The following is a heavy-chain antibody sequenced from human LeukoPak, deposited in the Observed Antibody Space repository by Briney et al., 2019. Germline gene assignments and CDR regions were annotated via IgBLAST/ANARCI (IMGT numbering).Heavy chain of an antibody. J-gene: IGHJ4*02. CDR1: GFSFNDYT. CDR3: AKGELGLWFDY. Sequence: GGSLRLSCAASGFSFNDYTMDWVRQAPGKGLEWVSSISSSRTYIYYADSVKGRFTISRDNSKNTLYLQMNSLRAEDTAVYYCAKGELGLWFDYWGQGTLVTVSS. CDR2: ISSSRTYI. D-gene: IGHD5-18*01. V-gene: IGHV3-21*01.